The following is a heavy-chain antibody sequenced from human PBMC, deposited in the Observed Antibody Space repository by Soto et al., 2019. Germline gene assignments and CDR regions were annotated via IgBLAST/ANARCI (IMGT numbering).Heavy chain of an antibody. V-gene: IGHV4-34*01. CDR1: GGSFSGYY. CDR2: ISHSGST. CDR3: ARGPMSDWPLCSH. D-gene: IGHD3-10*02. J-gene: IGHJ4*02. Sequence: QVQVKQWGAGVLKPSETLSLTCGVYGGSFSGYYWTWLRQPPGKGLEWIGEISHSGSTDYNPSLWCRVTISIDASKNQLSLNLNSVTAADTAVYYCARGPMSDWPLCSHWGQGILVTVSS.